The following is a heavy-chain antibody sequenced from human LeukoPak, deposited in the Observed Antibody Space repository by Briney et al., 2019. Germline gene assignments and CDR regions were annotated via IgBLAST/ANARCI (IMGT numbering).Heavy chain of an antibody. CDR1: GFTFSSYA. J-gene: IGHJ3*02. V-gene: IGHV3-30-3*01. D-gene: IGHD1-14*01. Sequence: GGSLRLSCAASGFTFSSYAMHWVRQAPGKGLEWVAVISYDGSNKYYADSVKGRFTISRDNSKNTLYLQMNSLRAEDTAVYYCARGQNPVFGAFDIWGQGTMVTVSS. CDR2: ISYDGSNK. CDR3: ARGQNPVFGAFDI.